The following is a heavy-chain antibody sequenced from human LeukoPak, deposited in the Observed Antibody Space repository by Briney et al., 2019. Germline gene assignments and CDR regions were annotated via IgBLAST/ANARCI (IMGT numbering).Heavy chain of an antibody. D-gene: IGHD2-8*02. CDR3: VRDYGWSFDY. V-gene: IGHV3-48*03. Sequence: GGPLRLSCAASGFPFSRFAMHWVRQAPGKGLEWVSYIDRSGTNIKYADSVKGRFTISRDNAKNSLYLQMNSLRAEDTAVYYCVRDYGWSFDYWGQGTLVTVSS. CDR1: GFPFSRFA. CDR2: IDRSGTNI. J-gene: IGHJ4*02.